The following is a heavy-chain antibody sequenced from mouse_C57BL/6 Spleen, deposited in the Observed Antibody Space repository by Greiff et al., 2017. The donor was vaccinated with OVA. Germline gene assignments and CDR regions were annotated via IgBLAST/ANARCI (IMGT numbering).Heavy chain of an antibody. D-gene: IGHD3-2*02. CDR1: GFSLTSYG. CDR3: AKSSSGYYAMDY. J-gene: IGHJ4*01. Sequence: VKLMESGPGLVQPSQSLSITCTVSGFSLTSYGVHWVRQSPGKGLEWLGVIWRGGSTDYNAAFMSRLSITKDNSKSQVFFKMNSLQADDTAIYYCAKSSSGYYAMDYWGQGTSVTVSS. V-gene: IGHV2-5*01. CDR2: IWRGGST.